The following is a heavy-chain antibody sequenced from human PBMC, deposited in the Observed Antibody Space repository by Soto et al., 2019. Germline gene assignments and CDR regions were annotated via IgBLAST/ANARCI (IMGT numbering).Heavy chain of an antibody. CDR3: ARYDYGSGDDYNIDY. J-gene: IGHJ4*02. CDR1: GASIISMNW. V-gene: IGHV4-4*02. CDR2: IHHSGST. Sequence: QVQLQESGPGLVKPSGTLSLTCAVSGASIISMNWWSWVRHPPGKGLEWIGEIHHSGSTNYNPSLIRRVTISGDKSKNLSALKLTSVTAADAAVYYCARYDYGSGDDYNIDYWGQGTLVAVSS. D-gene: IGHD3-10*01.